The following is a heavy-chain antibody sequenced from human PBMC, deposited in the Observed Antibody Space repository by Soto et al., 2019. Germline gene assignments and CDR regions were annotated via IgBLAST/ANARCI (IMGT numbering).Heavy chain of an antibody. Sequence: PSETLFLTSAVYGGSFSGDYWSWISQPQGKGLEWIGEINHSGSTNYNPSLKSRVTISVYTSKNQFSLKLSSVTAADTAVYYCARGLSMGSSWYGGGYYYYYSMDVWGQGTTVTVSS. V-gene: IGHV4-34*01. CDR3: ARGLSMGSSWYGGGYYYYYSMDV. CDR1: GGSFSGDY. D-gene: IGHD6-13*01. J-gene: IGHJ6*02. CDR2: INHSGST.